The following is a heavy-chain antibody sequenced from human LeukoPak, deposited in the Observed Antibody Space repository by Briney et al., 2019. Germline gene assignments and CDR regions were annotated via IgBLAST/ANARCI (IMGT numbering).Heavy chain of an antibody. D-gene: IGHD4-17*01. CDR2: IYTSGST. V-gene: IGHV4-61*02. J-gene: IGHJ4*02. Sequence: TASETLSLTCTVSGGSISSGSYYWSWIRQPAGKGLEWIGRIYTSGSTNYNPSLKSRVTISVDTSKNQFSLKLSSVTAADTAVYYCARGFDYGAFDYWGQGTLVTVSS. CDR1: GGSISSGSYY. CDR3: ARGFDYGAFDY.